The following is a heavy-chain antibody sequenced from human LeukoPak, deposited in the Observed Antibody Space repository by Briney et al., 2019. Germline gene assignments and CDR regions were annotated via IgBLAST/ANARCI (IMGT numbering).Heavy chain of an antibody. V-gene: IGHV4-59*08. CDR2: IYHSGST. D-gene: IGHD3-22*01. CDR1: GGSISSYY. CDR3: ARGANYYDSSGYYSPNFDY. Sequence: SETLSLTCTVSGGSISSYYWSWIRQPPGKGLEWIGSIYHSGSTDYNPSLKSRVTISVDTSKNQFSLKLSSVTAADTAVYYCARGANYYDSSGYYSPNFDYWGQGTLVTVSS. J-gene: IGHJ4*02.